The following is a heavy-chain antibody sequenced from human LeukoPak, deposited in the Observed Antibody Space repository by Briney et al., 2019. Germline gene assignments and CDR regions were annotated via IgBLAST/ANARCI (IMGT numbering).Heavy chain of an antibody. D-gene: IGHD5-12*01. V-gene: IGHV1-2*06. CDR3: ARGSSGGDGDIQPTTSYFDY. Sequence: ASVKVSCKASGYTFTGYYVHWVRQAPGQGLEWMGRINPNSGGTNYAQKFQGRVSMTRDTSISPAYMELSRLRSDDTAVYYCARGSSGGDGDIQPTTSYFDYWGQGTLVTVSS. CDR1: GYTFTGYY. CDR2: INPNSGGT. J-gene: IGHJ4*02.